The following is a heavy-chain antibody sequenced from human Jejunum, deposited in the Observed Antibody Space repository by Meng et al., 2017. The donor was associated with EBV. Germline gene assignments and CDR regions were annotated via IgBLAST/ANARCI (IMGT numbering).Heavy chain of an antibody. CDR1: GGSIRDNDW. J-gene: IGHJ4*02. V-gene: IGHV4-4*02. Sequence: RVSRHSMRKPSGTMSLTCVVSGGSIRDNDWWSLVRQPPGKGLEWIGEIYHGGGTNYNPSLESRVTISVDKSKNQFSLKLNSVTVADTAVYYCAGNGYYALEYWGPGILVTVSS. D-gene: IGHD3-22*01. CDR3: AGNGYYALEY. CDR2: IYHGGGT.